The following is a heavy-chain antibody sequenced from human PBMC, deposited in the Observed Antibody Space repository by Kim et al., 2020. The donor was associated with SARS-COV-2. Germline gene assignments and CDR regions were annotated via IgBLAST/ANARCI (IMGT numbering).Heavy chain of an antibody. CDR1: GGTFSSYA. CDR3: ASHPRLGWLSDYFDY. J-gene: IGHJ4*02. D-gene: IGHD3-3*01. CDR2: IIPIFGTA. V-gene: IGHV1-69*13. Sequence: SVKVSCKASGGTFSSYAISWVRQAPGQGLEWMGGIIPIFGTANYAQKFQGRVTITADESTSTAYMELSSLRSEDTAVYYCASHPRLGWLSDYFDYWGQGTLVTVSS.